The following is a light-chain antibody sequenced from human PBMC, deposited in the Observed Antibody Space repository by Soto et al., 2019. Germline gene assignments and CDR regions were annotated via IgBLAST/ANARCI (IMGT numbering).Light chain of an antibody. V-gene: IGKV3-11*01. CDR3: QQRSNWPRT. CDR2: SAF. J-gene: IGKJ1*01. Sequence: EIVLTQSPGTLSLSPGERATLSCRASQSISNNLAWYQQKPGQAPRLVIYSAFTRATGIPARFSGSGSGTDFTLTISSLEPEDFAVYYCQQRSNWPRTFGQGTKVDIK. CDR1: QSISNN.